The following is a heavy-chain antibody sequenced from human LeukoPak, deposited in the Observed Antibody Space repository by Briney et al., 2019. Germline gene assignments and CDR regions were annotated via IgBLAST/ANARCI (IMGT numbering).Heavy chain of an antibody. D-gene: IGHD7-27*01. V-gene: IGHV1-18*01. J-gene: IGHJ4*02. CDR3: ARDYRTGFDY. Sequence: ASVKVSCKASGYTFTSNGITWVRQAPGQGLEWVRWISCNNGDTRYAQKFQGRVTVTTDTSTSTVYMELRSLRSDDTAVYYCARDYRTGFDYWGQGTLVTVSS. CDR1: GYTFTSNG. CDR2: ISCNNGDT.